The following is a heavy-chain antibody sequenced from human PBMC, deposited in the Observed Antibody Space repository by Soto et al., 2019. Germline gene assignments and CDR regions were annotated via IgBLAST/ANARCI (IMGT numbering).Heavy chain of an antibody. Sequence: SETLSLTCTVSGGSISSGGYYWSWIRQHPGKGLEWIGYIYYSGSTYYNPSLKSRVTISVDTSKNQFSLKLSSVTAADTAVYYCAMNLCSVGSCYSWDYYYYYMDVWGKGTTVTVSS. CDR2: IYYSGST. J-gene: IGHJ6*03. V-gene: IGHV4-31*03. CDR3: AMNLCSVGSCYSWDYYYYYMDV. CDR1: GGSISSGGYY. D-gene: IGHD2-15*01.